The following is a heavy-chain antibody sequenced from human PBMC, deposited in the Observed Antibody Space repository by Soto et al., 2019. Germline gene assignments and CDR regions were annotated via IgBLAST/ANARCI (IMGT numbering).Heavy chain of an antibody. CDR3: ARVEGIYCSGGSCYFLRGSNWFDP. D-gene: IGHD2-15*01. Sequence: PETLCLTCAFYGGSFSVYYWSWIRQPPGKGLDWIGEINHSGSTNYNPSLKSRVTISVDTSKNQFSLKLSSVTAADTAVYYCARVEGIYCSGGSCYFLRGSNWFDPWGQGTMVTVSS. CDR1: GGSFSVYY. J-gene: IGHJ5*02. CDR2: INHSGST. V-gene: IGHV4-34*01.